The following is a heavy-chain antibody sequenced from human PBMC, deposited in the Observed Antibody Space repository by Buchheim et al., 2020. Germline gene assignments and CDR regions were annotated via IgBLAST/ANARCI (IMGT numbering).Heavy chain of an antibody. J-gene: IGHJ4*02. V-gene: IGHV4-30-2*01. CDR1: GGSISSGGYS. CDR3: ASYGDYVNYFDY. D-gene: IGHD4-17*01. CDR2: IYHSGST. Sequence: QLQLQESGSGLVKPSQTLSLTCAVSGGSISSGGYSWSWIRQPPGKGLEWIGYIYHSGSTYYNPSLKSRVTLPVDRSKNQFSLKLSSVTAADTAVYYCASYGDYVNYFDYWGQGTL.